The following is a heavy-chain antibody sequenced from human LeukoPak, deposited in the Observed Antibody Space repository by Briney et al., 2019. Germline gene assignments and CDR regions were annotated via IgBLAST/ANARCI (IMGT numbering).Heavy chain of an antibody. Sequence: SETLSLTCTVSGGSISSYYWSWIRQPPGKGLEWIGYIYYSGSTNYNPSLKSRVTISVDTSKNQFSLKLSSVTAADTAVYYCARESTCYYDSIPAFDIWGQGTMVTVSS. D-gene: IGHD3-22*01. CDR1: GGSISSYY. J-gene: IGHJ3*02. CDR2: IYYSGST. CDR3: ARESTCYYDSIPAFDI. V-gene: IGHV4-59*01.